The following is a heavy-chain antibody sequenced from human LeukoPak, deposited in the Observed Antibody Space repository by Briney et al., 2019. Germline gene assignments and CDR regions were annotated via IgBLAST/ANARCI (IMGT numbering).Heavy chain of an antibody. Sequence: GGSLRLSCVVSGFTFNRCWMNWVRQAPGKGLEWVAHINPDGRDTYYVDSVKGQFTISRDNARNSMYLQMNSLRVEDTAVYYCTSWGDTTAEYFQRWGQGTLVTVSS. CDR1: GFTFNRCW. D-gene: IGHD2-21*02. J-gene: IGHJ1*01. CDR2: INPDGRDT. CDR3: TSWGDTTAEYFQR. V-gene: IGHV3-7*01.